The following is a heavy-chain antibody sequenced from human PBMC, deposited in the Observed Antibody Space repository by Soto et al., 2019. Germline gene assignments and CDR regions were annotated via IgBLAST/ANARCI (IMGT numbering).Heavy chain of an antibody. CDR2: ISSSSSYI. D-gene: IGHD6-19*01. J-gene: IGHJ4*02. V-gene: IGHV3-21*04. Sequence: EVQLVESGGGLVKPGGSLRLSCAASGFTFSSYSMNWVRQAPGKGLEWVSSISSSSSYIYYADSVKGRFTISRDNSKNTLYLQMNSLRAEDTAVYYCAKDRDSSGWFIFDYWGQGTLVTVSS. CDR1: GFTFSSYS. CDR3: AKDRDSSGWFIFDY.